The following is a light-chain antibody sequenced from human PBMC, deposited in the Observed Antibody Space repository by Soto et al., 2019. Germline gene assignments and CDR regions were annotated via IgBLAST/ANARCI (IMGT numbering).Light chain of an antibody. CDR2: GAS. Sequence: EIVMTQSPATLSVSPGERATLSCRASQSVSSNLAWYQQKPGQAPRLLIYGASTRATGIPARFSGSGSGTEFTLTISSLQSVDFAVYYCQQYNNWLVTFGPGTKVDIK. V-gene: IGKV3-15*01. CDR3: QQYNNWLVT. J-gene: IGKJ3*01. CDR1: QSVSSN.